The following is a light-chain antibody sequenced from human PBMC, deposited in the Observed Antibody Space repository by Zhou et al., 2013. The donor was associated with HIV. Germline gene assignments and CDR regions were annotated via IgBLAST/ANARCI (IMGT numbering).Light chain of an antibody. CDR3: QQDYNLPPT. CDR1: QSVSSSY. CDR2: GAS. J-gene: IGKJ5*01. V-gene: IGKV3D-7*01. Sequence: EIVMTQSPATLSLSPGERATLSCRASQSVSSSYLSWYQQKPGQAPRLLIYGASTRATGIPARFSGSGSGTDPTLTISSLQPEDFAVYYCQQDYNLPPTFGQGTRL.